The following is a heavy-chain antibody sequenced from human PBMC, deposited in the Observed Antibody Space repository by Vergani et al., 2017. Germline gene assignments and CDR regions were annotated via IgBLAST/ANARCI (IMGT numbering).Heavy chain of an antibody. CDR2: ISYDGSNK. D-gene: IGHD3-9*01. CDR3: AKDQLRYFDWLSNCMDV. CDR1: GFTFSSYG. V-gene: IGHV3-30*18. J-gene: IGHJ6*03. Sequence: QVQLVESGGGVVQPGRSLRLSCAASGFTFSSYGMHWVRQAPGKGLEWVAVISYDGSNKYYADSVKGRFTIARDNSKNTLYLQMNSLRAEDTAVYYCAKDQLRYFDWLSNCMDVWGKGTTVTVSS.